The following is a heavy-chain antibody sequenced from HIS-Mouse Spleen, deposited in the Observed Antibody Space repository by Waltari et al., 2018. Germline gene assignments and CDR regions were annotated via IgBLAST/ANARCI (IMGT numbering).Heavy chain of an antibody. CDR2: IYYSGCT. J-gene: IGHJ4*02. CDR3: ASGVVVAATAVHFDY. CDR1: GGSISSSSYY. Sequence: QLQLQESGPGLVKPSETLSLTCTVSGGSISSSSYYWGWIRQPPGKGLEWIGSIYYSGCTYYTPALKSRVTISVDTSKNQFSLKLSSVTAADTAVYYCASGVVVAATAVHFDYWGQGTLVTVSS. V-gene: IGHV4-39*07. D-gene: IGHD2-15*01.